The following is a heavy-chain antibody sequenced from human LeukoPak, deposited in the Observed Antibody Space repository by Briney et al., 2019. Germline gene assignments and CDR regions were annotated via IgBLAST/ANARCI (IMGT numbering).Heavy chain of an antibody. V-gene: IGHV3-23*01. CDR3: TKGGSYGPLDY. CDR1: GFTFSNSA. CDR2: ISDSGGDT. D-gene: IGHD1-26*01. J-gene: IGHJ4*02. Sequence: GGSLRLSCAVSGFTFSNSAMTWVRRAPGKGLEWVAAISDSGGDTIYTDSVKDRFTISRDNSKNTLYPQMNSLRADDTAVYYCTKGGSYGPLDYWGQGTLVTVSS.